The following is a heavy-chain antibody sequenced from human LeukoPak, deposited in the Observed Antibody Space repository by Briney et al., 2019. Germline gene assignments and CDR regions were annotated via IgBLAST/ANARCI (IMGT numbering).Heavy chain of an antibody. V-gene: IGHV4-34*01. J-gene: IGHJ4*02. CDR2: INHSGST. D-gene: IGHD3-22*01. Sequence: PSETLSLTCAVYGGSFSGYYWSWIRQPPGKGLEWIGEINHSGSTNYNPSLKSRVTISVDTSKNQFSLKLSSVTAADTAVYYCARAPGPNYDSSGYYYFDYWGQGTLVTVSS. CDR3: ARAPGPNYDSSGYYYFDY. CDR1: GGSFSGYY.